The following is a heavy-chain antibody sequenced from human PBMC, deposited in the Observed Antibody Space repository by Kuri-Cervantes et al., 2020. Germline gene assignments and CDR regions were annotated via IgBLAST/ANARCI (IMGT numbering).Heavy chain of an antibody. J-gene: IGHJ5*02. CDR2: INSDGRST. D-gene: IGHD3-10*01. Sequence: GESLKISCAASGFTFSSYWMHWVRQAPGKGLVWVSRINSDGRSTSYADSVKGRFTISRDNAKNTVYLHMESLRAEDTAVYYCARAGESRFRELLYPRWFDPWGQGTLVTVSS. V-gene: IGHV3-74*01. CDR1: GFTFSSYW. CDR3: ARAGESRFRELLYPRWFDP.